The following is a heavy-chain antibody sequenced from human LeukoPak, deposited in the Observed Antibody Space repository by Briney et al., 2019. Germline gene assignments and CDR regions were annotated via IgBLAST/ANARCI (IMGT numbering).Heavy chain of an antibody. V-gene: IGHV3-30*02. CDR2: IRYDGSNK. Sequence: PGGSLRLSCAASGFTFSSYGMHWVRQAPGKGLEWVAFIRYDGSNKYYADSVKGRFTISRDNSKNTLYLQMNSLRAEDTAVYYCARDLYGDYADAFDIWGQGTMVTVSS. CDR3: ARDLYGDYADAFDI. J-gene: IGHJ3*02. CDR1: GFTFSSYG. D-gene: IGHD4-17*01.